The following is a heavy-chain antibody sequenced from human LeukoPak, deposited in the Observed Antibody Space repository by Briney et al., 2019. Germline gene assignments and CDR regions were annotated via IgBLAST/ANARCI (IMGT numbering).Heavy chain of an antibody. D-gene: IGHD1-7*01. CDR1: GYTFTSYY. CDR2: INPSGGST. Sequence: ASVKVSCKASGYTFTSYYMHWVRQAPGQGLEWMGIINPSGGSTSYAQKFQGRVTMTRDASTSTVYMELSSLRSEDTAVYYCARGITGTTHYYYGMDVWGQGTTVTVSS. V-gene: IGHV1-46*01. J-gene: IGHJ6*02. CDR3: ARGITGTTHYYYGMDV.